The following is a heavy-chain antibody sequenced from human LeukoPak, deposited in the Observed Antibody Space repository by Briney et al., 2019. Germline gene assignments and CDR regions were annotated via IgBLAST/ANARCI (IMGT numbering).Heavy chain of an antibody. J-gene: IGHJ3*02. CDR3: ARDGGDILTGYAFDI. Sequence: PSETLSLTCTVSGGSISSYYWSWIRQPPGKGLEWIGYIYYSGSTNYNPSLKSRVTISVDTSKNQFSLKLSSVTAADTAVYYCARDGGDILTGYAFDIWGQGTMVTVSS. V-gene: IGHV4-59*12. D-gene: IGHD3-9*01. CDR1: GGSISSYY. CDR2: IYYSGST.